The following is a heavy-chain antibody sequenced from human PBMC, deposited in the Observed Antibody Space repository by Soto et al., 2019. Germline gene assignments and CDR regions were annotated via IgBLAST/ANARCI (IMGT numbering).Heavy chain of an antibody. J-gene: IGHJ3*02. CDR2: ISGSGGST. CDR3: AKDLSSPGTYVFLDAFDI. Sequence: EVQLLESGGGLVQPGGSLRLSCAASGFTFSSYAMSWVRQAPGKGLEWVSAISGSGGSTYYADSVKGRFTISRDNSKNTLYLQMNSLRAEDTAVYYCAKDLSSPGTYVFLDAFDIWGQGTMVTVSS. D-gene: IGHD3-10*01. CDR1: GFTFSSYA. V-gene: IGHV3-23*01.